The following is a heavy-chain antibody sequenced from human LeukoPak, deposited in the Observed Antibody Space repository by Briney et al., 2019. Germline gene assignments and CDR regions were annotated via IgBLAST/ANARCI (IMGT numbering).Heavy chain of an antibody. V-gene: IGHV3-9*01. D-gene: IGHD3-3*01. J-gene: IGHJ4*02. CDR2: ISWTSNDI. Sequence: PGGSLRLSCAASGFIFGDHAMHWVRQAPGKGLEWVSGISWTSNDIHYADSVKGRFTISRDNAKNSLYLQMNSLRAEDTAVYYCARGGRFLEWLFLSDFDYWGQGTLVTVSS. CDR1: GFIFGDHA. CDR3: ARGGRFLEWLFLSDFDY.